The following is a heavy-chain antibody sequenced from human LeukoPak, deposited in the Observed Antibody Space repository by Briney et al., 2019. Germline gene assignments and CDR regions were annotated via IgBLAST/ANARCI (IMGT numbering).Heavy chain of an antibody. V-gene: IGHV3-30*02. Sequence: GGSLRLSCAASGFTFSSYDIHWVRQAPGKGLEWVAFIRYDGSHKYYADSVKGRFTISRDNSKHTLYLQMNSLRAEDTAVYYCAHSGYWGQGTLVTVSS. CDR2: IRYDGSHK. J-gene: IGHJ4*02. D-gene: IGHD1-26*01. CDR3: AHSGY. CDR1: GFTFSSYD.